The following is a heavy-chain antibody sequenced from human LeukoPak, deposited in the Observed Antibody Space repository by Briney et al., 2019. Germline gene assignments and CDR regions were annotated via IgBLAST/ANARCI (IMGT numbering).Heavy chain of an antibody. D-gene: IGHD3-3*01. CDR3: AKGQKHDFWSGHSHIYFDY. V-gene: IGHV3-23*01. CDR1: GFTFSNYA. CDR2: ISYGDGGT. J-gene: IGHJ4*02. Sequence: GGSLRLSCETSGFTFSNYAMSWVRQAPGRGLEWVSGISYGDGGTYYADSVKGRFTISRDNSKNTLSLQMNSLRAEDTAIYFCAKGQKHDFWSGHSHIYFDYWGQGALVTVSS.